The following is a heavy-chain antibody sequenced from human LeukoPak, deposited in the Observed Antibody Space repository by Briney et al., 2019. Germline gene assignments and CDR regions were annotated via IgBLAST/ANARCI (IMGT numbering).Heavy chain of an antibody. V-gene: IGHV3-30*04. CDR2: ISYDGVNT. D-gene: IGHD6-19*01. CDR1: GSTFRGSA. CDR3: ARDLGLAVASSWGGLDY. J-gene: IGHJ4*02. Sequence: GGSLRLSCTASGSTFRGSAMHWVRQAPGKGLEWVAVISYDGVNTYFADSVKGRFTISRDNSKNTLFLQMSSLRHEDTAVYFCARDLGLAVASSWGGLDYWGQGTLVTVSS.